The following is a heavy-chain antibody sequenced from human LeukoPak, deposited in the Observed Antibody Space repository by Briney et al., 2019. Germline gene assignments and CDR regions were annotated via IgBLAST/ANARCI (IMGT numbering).Heavy chain of an antibody. D-gene: IGHD2-2*01. CDR2: INPNSGGT. CDR1: GYTFTGYY. V-gene: IGHV1-2*02. Sequence: ASVKVSCKASGYTFTGYYMHWVRQAPGQGLEWMGWINPNSGGTNYAQKFQGRVTMTRDTFISTACMELSRLRSDDTAVYYCARLDCSSTSCFFDYWGQGTLVTVSS. CDR3: ARLDCSSTSCFFDY. J-gene: IGHJ4*02.